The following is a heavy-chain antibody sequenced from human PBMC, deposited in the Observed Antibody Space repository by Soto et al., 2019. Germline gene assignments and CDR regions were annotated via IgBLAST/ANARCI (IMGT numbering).Heavy chain of an antibody. CDR1: GGSISSTNW. V-gene: IGHV4-4*02. Sequence: SETLSLTCTVSGGSISSTNWWTWVRQPPGKGLEWIGEIFHTGSSSYKSSLKGRITLSVDKSKNQFSLNLSSVTAADTAVYYCARLAASGWRKGDSWGQGTLVTVS. CDR2: IFHTGSS. J-gene: IGHJ4*02. D-gene: IGHD6-19*01. CDR3: ARLAASGWRKGDS.